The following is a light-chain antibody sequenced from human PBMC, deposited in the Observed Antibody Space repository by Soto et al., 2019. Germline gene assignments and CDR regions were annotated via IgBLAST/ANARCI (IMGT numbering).Light chain of an antibody. CDR1: SSDVGGYNY. J-gene: IGLJ2*01. V-gene: IGLV2-14*01. CDR3: SSYTSSSTLE. Sequence: QSALTQPASVSGSPGQSITISCTGTSSDVGGYNYVSWYQQHPGKAPKLMIYDVSNRPSGVSNRFSGSKSGNTASLTISGLQAEGGADYYCSSYTSSSTLEIGGGTKLTVL. CDR2: DVS.